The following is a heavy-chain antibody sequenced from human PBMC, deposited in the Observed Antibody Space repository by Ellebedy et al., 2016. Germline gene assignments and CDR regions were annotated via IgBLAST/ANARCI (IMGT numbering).Heavy chain of an antibody. CDR2: ISNSSSLI. CDR1: GFIFSNYG. J-gene: IGHJ3*01. V-gene: IGHV3-48*01. D-gene: IGHD6-19*01. Sequence: GGSLRLSCVGSGFIFSNYGINWVRQSPGKGLEWVSYISNSSSLIYYADAVKGRFTISRDNSKSTLYLQMDSLRAEDMAVYYCVRGGRSAGAFDFWGQGTLVTVSS. CDR3: VRGGRSAGAFDF.